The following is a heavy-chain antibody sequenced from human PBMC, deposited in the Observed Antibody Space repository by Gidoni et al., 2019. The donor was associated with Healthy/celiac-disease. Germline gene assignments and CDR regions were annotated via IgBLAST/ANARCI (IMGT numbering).Heavy chain of an antibody. CDR3: AKDSSGWYMGRLDFDY. CDR2: SSWNSGSI. Sequence: EVQLVESGGGLVQPGRSLRLSCAASGFTFGDYAMHWVRQAPGKGLEWVSGSSWNSGSIGYADSVKGRFTIYRDNAKNSLYLQMNSLRAEDTALYYCAKDSSGWYMGRLDFDYWGQGTLVTVSS. J-gene: IGHJ4*02. CDR1: GFTFGDYA. D-gene: IGHD6-19*01. V-gene: IGHV3-9*01.